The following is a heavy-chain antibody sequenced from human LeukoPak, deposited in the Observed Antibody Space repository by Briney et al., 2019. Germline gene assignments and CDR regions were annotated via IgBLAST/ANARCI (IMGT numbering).Heavy chain of an antibody. V-gene: IGHV1-2*02. J-gene: IGHJ4*02. CDR2: INPDTGTT. CDR1: GYNLTAYH. Sequence: ASVKVSCKTSGYNLTAYHMHWVRQAPGQGLEWLGWINPDTGTTSLAQKFQGRVTLTRDTAISTVSIEVTRLTSDDTAIYYCARGSGSNSPRYLKGDFWGQGTLLTVSS. D-gene: IGHD3-10*01. CDR3: ARGSGSNSPRYLKGDF.